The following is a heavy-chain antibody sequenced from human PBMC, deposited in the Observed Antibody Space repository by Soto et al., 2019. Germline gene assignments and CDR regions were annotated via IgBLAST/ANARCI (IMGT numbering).Heavy chain of an antibody. Sequence: PSETLSLTCAVSGDSISSYYCMWIRQPPGKGLESIGYMYYSRSTNYNPSLKSRVTMAIDTSTNQFSLILNSMTAADTAVYYCAKGNGWYYYWGQGTLVTVSS. J-gene: IGHJ4*01. CDR2: MYYSRST. CDR3: AKGNGWYYY. CDR1: GDSISSYY. D-gene: IGHD6-19*01. V-gene: IGHV4-59*01.